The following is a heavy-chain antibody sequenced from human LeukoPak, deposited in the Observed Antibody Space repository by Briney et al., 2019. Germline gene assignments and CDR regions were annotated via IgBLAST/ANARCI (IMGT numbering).Heavy chain of an antibody. CDR2: IYSDGTT. CDR3: ARAPNWRFDH. CDR1: GFSVSSIY. V-gene: IGHV3-53*01. J-gene: IGHJ4*02. Sequence: PGGSLRLSCAASGFSVSSIYMNWVRQAPGKGLEWVSVIYSDGTTYYADSVKGRFTISRDDSKNTLYLHMNSLRAEGTAVYYCARAPNWRFDHWGQGTLVTVSS. D-gene: IGHD1-1*01.